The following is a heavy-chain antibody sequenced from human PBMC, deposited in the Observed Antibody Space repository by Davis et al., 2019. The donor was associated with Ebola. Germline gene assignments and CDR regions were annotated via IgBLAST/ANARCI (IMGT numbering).Heavy chain of an antibody. D-gene: IGHD3-3*01. CDR2: SRNKENRYST. CDR1: GFPFSVYF. Sequence: GESLKISCAASGFPFSVYFMDWVRLTPGKGLEWVGLSRNKENRYSTEYAASVKGRFTISRDDSKNLLYLEMNGLRAEDTAVYYCAKSGLSFGVVKYHYGMDVWGKGTTVTVSS. J-gene: IGHJ6*04. CDR3: AKSGLSFGVVKYHYGMDV. V-gene: IGHV3-72*01.